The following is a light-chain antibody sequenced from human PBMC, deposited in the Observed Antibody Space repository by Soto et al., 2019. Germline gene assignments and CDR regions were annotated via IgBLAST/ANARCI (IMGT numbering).Light chain of an antibody. CDR2: DVT. CDR1: SSDIGGYNS. J-gene: IGLJ1*01. Sequence: QSVLTQSPSASGSPGQSVTISCTGTSSDIGGYNSVSWYQQHPGKAPKVMIYDVTKRPSGVPDRFSGSKSGNTASLTISGLQAEDEADYYCYSHTTTSTYVFGTGTKVTVL. V-gene: IGLV2-18*02. CDR3: YSHTTTSTYV.